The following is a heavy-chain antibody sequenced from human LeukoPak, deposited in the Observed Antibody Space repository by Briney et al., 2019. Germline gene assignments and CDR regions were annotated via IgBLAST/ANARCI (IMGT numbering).Heavy chain of an antibody. CDR2: IYYSGST. J-gene: IGHJ4*02. CDR1: GYSISSGYY. CDR3: ARGSAGADY. Sequence: PSETLSLTCTVSGYSISSGYYWGWIRQPPGKGLEWIGSIYYSGSTYYNPSLKSRVTISVDTSKNQFSLKLSSVTAADTAVYYCARGSAGADYWGQGTLVTVSS. V-gene: IGHV4-38-2*02. D-gene: IGHD3-10*01.